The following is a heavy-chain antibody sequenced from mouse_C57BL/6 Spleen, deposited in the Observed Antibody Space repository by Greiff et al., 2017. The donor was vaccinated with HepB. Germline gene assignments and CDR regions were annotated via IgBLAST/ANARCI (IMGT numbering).Heavy chain of an antibody. Sequence: QVQLQQSGPELVKPGASVKISCKASGYAFSSSWMNWVKQRPGKGLEWIGRIDPANGNTKYAPKFQGKATITADTSSNTAYLQLSSLTSEDTAIYYCAYDYEDAMDYWGQGTSVTVSS. CDR1: GYAFSSSW. D-gene: IGHD2-4*01. J-gene: IGHJ4*01. V-gene: IGHV1-82*01. CDR3: AYDYEDAMDY. CDR2: IDPANGNT.